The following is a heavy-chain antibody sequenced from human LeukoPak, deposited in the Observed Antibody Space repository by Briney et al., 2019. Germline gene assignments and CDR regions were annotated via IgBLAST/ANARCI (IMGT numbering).Heavy chain of an antibody. CDR1: GFSISSYN. D-gene: IGHD1-26*01. CDR2: ISSSSSTI. CDR3: ASESGTYSGTCFDF. Sequence: GGSLRLSCAASGFSISSYNMNWVRQAPGKGLQWVSYISSSSSTIYYADSVKDRFTISRDNAKNSLYLQMNSLRAEDTAVYYCASESGTYSGTCFDFWGQGTLVTVSS. V-gene: IGHV3-48*01. J-gene: IGHJ4*02.